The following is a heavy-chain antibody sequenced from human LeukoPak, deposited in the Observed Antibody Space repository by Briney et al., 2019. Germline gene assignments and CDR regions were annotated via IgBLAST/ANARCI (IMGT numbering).Heavy chain of an antibody. CDR3: ARDFSCTGGTCYSQFWFDP. CDR2: ISRDGST. CDR1: GFTVSSNH. Sequence: PGGSLRLSCAASGFTVSSNHMSWVRQAPGKGLEWVSVISRDGSTYYADSVKGRFTISRDNAKNTLYLQMNSLRAEDTAVYYCARDFSCTGGTCYSQFWFDPWGQGTLVTVSS. D-gene: IGHD2-15*01. J-gene: IGHJ5*02. V-gene: IGHV3-53*01.